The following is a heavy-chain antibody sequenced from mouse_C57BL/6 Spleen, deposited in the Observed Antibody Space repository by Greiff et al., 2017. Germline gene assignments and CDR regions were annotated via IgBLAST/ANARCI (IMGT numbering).Heavy chain of an antibody. D-gene: IGHD2-3*01. CDR3: ARGANDGYLYYFDD. CDR1: GYSFTSYY. CDR2: IYPGSGNT. J-gene: IGHJ2*01. Sequence: VMLVESGPELVKPGASVKISCKASGYSFTSYYIHWVKQRPGQGLEWIGWIYPGSGNTKYNEKFKDKATLTVDKSSSTAYMQLSSLTSEDSAVYYCARGANDGYLYYFDDWGQGTTLTVSS. V-gene: IGHV1-66*01.